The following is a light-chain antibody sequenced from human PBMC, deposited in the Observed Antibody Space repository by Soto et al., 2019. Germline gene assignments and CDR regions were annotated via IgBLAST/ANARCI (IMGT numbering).Light chain of an antibody. CDR3: SSYTSSNTFYV. CDR1: SSDVGGYYY. Sequence: QSALTQPASVSGSPGQSITISCTGTSSDVGGYYYVSWYQHHPGKAPKLMIYQVSNRPSGVSNRFSGSKSGNTASLTISGLQAEDEADYYCSSYTSSNTFYVFGTGTKV. J-gene: IGLJ1*01. V-gene: IGLV2-14*01. CDR2: QVS.